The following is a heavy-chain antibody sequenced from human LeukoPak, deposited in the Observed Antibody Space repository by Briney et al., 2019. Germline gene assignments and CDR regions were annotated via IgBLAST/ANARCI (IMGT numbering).Heavy chain of an antibody. V-gene: IGHV3-49*04. CDR2: IRSKAYGGTT. Sequence: GGSLRLSCTASGFTFGDYAMSWVRQAPGKGLEWVGFIRSKAYGGTTEYAASVKGRFTISRDDSKSIAYLQMNSLKTEDTAVYYCTRAWFVPGTGSYSYFDYWGQGTLVTVSS. J-gene: IGHJ4*02. CDR3: TRAWFVPGTGSYSYFDY. D-gene: IGHD1-26*01. CDR1: GFTFGDYA.